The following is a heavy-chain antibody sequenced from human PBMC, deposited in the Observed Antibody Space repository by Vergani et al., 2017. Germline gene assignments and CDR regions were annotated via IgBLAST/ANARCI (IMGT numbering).Heavy chain of an antibody. CDR2: INHSGST. D-gene: IGHD5-24*01. CDR1: GGSFSGYY. CDR3: ARGQRRDGYNPWGNYFDY. Sequence: QVQLQQWGAGLLKPSETLSLTCAVYGGSFSGYYWSWIRQPPGKGLEWIGEINHSGSTTYNPSLKSRVTISVDTSKNQFSLKLSSVTAADTAVYYCARGQRRDGYNPWGNYFDYWGQGTLVTVSS. V-gene: IGHV4-34*01. J-gene: IGHJ4*02.